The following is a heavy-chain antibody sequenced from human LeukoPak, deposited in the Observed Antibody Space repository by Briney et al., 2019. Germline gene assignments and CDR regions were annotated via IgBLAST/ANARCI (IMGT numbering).Heavy chain of an antibody. V-gene: IGHV5-51*01. J-gene: IGHJ6*03. D-gene: IGHD2-2*02. Sequence: GESLKISCKGSGYSFATYWIAWVRQMPGQGLEWMGIIYPGYSDTRDSPSFQGQVTISADKSISTAYLQWSSLKASDSAMYYCARGAGCSSTSCYRDYYYYMDVWGKGTTVTVSS. CDR3: ARGAGCSSTSCYRDYYYYMDV. CDR2: IYPGYSDT. CDR1: GYSFATYW.